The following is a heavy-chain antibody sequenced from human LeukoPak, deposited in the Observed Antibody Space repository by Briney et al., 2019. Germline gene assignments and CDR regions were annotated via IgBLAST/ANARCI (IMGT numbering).Heavy chain of an antibody. D-gene: IGHD3-22*01. CDR3: ARRKYYDSSGYYFDY. Sequence: GESLKISCQGSGYTFTNNWIAWVRQLPGKGLEWMGIIYPGDSDTRYSPSFQGQVTISADKSISTAYLQWSSLKASDTAMYYCARRKYYDSSGYYFDYWGQGTLVTVSS. J-gene: IGHJ4*02. CDR1: GYTFTNNW. CDR2: IYPGDSDT. V-gene: IGHV5-51*01.